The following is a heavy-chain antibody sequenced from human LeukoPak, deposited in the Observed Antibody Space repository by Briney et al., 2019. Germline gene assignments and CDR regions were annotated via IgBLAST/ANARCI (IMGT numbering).Heavy chain of an antibody. J-gene: IGHJ6*03. CDR2: IIPIFGTA. Sequence: SVKVSCKASGGTFSSYAISWVRQAPGQGLEWMGGIIPIFGTANYAQKFQGRVTITTDESTSTAYMELSSLRSEDTAVYYCASDGSRVDIVATIWDYYYYTDVWGKGTTVTVSS. D-gene: IGHD5-12*01. CDR3: ASDGSRVDIVATIWDYYYYTDV. V-gene: IGHV1-69*05. CDR1: GGTFSSYA.